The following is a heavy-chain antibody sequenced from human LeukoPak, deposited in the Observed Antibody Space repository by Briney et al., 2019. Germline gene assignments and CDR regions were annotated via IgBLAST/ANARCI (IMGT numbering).Heavy chain of an antibody. J-gene: IGHJ4*02. D-gene: IGHD6-13*01. Sequence: PGGSLRLSCAASGFTFSNAWMSWVRQAPGKGLEWVAVISYDGSNKYYADSVKGRFTISRDNSKNTLYLQMNSLRAEDTAVYYCARDHGIAAAGTDYWGQGTLVTVSS. V-gene: IGHV3-30*03. CDR3: ARDHGIAAAGTDY. CDR1: GFTFSNAW. CDR2: ISYDGSNK.